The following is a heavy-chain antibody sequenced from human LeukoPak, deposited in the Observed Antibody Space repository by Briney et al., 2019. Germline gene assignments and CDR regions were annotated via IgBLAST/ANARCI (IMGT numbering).Heavy chain of an antibody. CDR3: ATSESGRSWDWFAP. CDR2: LTQFFRRT. V-gene: IGHV1-69*05. D-gene: IGHD3-10*01. CDR1: GGSFRTYP. J-gene: IGHJ5*02. Sequence: SVKVSCKASGGSFRTYPISWVRQAPGQGLEWMGGLTQFFRRTNYTQKFQGRLTITTDESSSTAYMELSDLRSDDTAVYYCATSESGRSWDWFAPWGQGTLVTVSS.